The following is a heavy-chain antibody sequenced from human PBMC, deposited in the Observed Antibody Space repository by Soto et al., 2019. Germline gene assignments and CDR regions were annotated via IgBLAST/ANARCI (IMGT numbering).Heavy chain of an antibody. Sequence: EVQLVESGGGLVQPGGSLRLSCAASGFTVSSKYMTWVRQAPGKGLEWVSLIQSGGTTYYADTVKGRFTICRDTSENTLRLQMDSLRVEDTAVYYCARDDVLCDGGRCYGIPLDVWGEGTTVTVSS. D-gene: IGHD2-15*01. J-gene: IGHJ6*04. CDR1: GFTVSSKY. CDR3: ARDDVLCDGGRCYGIPLDV. V-gene: IGHV3-66*01. CDR2: IQSGGTT.